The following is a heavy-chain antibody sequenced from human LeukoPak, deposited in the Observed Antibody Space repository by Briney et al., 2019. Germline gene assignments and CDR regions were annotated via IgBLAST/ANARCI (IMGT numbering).Heavy chain of an antibody. V-gene: IGHV3-21*01. CDR3: VRLRMNSERSGYYYFYNY. Sequence: PGGSLRLSCAASGFTFSDYSINWVRQAPGKGLEWVSPINPTSTSIYYADAVKGRFTISRNNAKNSLYLQTNRPRAEDTARYYCVRLRMNSERSGYYYFYNYWGQGIQVTVS. CDR2: INPTSTSI. D-gene: IGHD3-22*01. CDR1: GFTFSDYS. J-gene: IGHJ4*02.